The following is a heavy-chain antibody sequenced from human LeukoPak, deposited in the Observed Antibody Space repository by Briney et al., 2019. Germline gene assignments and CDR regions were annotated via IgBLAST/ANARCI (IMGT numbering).Heavy chain of an antibody. Sequence: SENLSLTCTVSGGSISSGSYYWSWIRQPAGKGLEWIWEINHSGSTNYNPSLKSRVTISVDTSKNQFSLKLSSVTAADTAVYYCARAYYDILTGYPDWGQGTLVTVSS. D-gene: IGHD3-9*01. CDR2: INHSGST. V-gene: IGHV4-61*10. CDR1: GGSISSGSYY. CDR3: ARAYYDILTGYPD. J-gene: IGHJ4*02.